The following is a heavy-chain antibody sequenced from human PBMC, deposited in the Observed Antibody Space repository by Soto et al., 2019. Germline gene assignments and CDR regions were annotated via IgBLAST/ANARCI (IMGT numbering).Heavy chain of an antibody. CDR1: GGLFSRNT. J-gene: IGHJ4*01. D-gene: IGHD3-22*01. CDR2: ITAFLGTP. V-gene: IGHV1-69*13. CDR3: ARTHFYEPDGVFDYFDF. Sequence: VASVKVSCKASGGLFSRNTLCWVRQAPGHGLEWMGGITAFLGTPKYAQKFQGRVTITADESSATAYLELSSLRSEDTAVYYCARTHFYEPDGVFDYFDFWGHGTLVTVSS.